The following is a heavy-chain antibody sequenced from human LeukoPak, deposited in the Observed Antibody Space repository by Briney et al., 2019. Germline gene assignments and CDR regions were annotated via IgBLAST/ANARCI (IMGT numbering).Heavy chain of an antibody. CDR1: GGSISSSSYY. CDR3: ARRPYRVRALVGAKAGFDY. V-gene: IGHV4-39*07. J-gene: IGHJ4*02. Sequence: PSETLSLTCTVSGGSISSSSYYWGWIRQPPGKGLEWIGSIYYSGSTYYNPSLKSRVTISVDTSKNQFSLKLSSVTAADTAVYYCARRPYRVRALVGAKAGFDYWGQGTLVTVPS. D-gene: IGHD1-26*01. CDR2: IYYSGST.